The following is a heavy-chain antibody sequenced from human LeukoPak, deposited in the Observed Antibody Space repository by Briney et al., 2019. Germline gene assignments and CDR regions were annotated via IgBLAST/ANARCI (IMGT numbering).Heavy chain of an antibody. Sequence: PSETLSLTCSVSGGSVSNYYWSWIRQPPGKGLEWIGYVYHTGSTNYNPSLKSRVTMFEDKSKNQFSLRLYSVTVADTAMYYCARHFAYSSSSYFDYWGQGSLVTVSS. CDR2: VYHTGST. J-gene: IGHJ4*02. CDR1: GGSVSNYY. CDR3: ARHFAYSSSSYFDY. V-gene: IGHV4-59*08. D-gene: IGHD6-6*01.